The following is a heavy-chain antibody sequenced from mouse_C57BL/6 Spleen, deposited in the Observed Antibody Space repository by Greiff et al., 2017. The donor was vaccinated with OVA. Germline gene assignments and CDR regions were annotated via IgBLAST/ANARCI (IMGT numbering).Heavy chain of an antibody. J-gene: IGHJ1*03. D-gene: IGHD2-4*01. CDR3: ARGHDYKGVWYFDV. CDR2: IYPRSGNT. Sequence: QVQLQQSGAELARPGASVKLSCKASGYTFTSYGISWVKQRTGQGLEWIGEIYPRSGNTYYNEKFKGKATLTSDKSSSPAYMELRSLTAEDSAVYVCARGHDYKGVWYFDVWGTGTTVTVSS. CDR1: GYTFTSYG. V-gene: IGHV1-81*01.